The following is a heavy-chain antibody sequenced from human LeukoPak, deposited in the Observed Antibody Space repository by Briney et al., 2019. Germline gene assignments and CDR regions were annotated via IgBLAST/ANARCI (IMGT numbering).Heavy chain of an antibody. CDR1: GGSISSYY. V-gene: IGHV4-59*01. J-gene: IGHJ5*02. Sequence: PSETLSLTCTVSGGSISSYYWSWIRQPPGKGLEWIGYIYYSGSTNYNPSLKSRVIISINTSKNQFSLNLDSVTVADTAVYYCARVHDSSGYYRGSWFDPWGQGTLVTVSS. CDR3: ARVHDSSGYYRGSWFDP. CDR2: IYYSGST. D-gene: IGHD3-22*01.